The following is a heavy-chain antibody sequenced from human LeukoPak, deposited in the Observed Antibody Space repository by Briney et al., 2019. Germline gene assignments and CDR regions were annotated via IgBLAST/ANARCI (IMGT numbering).Heavy chain of an antibody. V-gene: IGHV4-31*03. D-gene: IGHD6-19*01. Sequence: PSQTLCLTRTVSGGSISSGGYYWSWIRQHPGKGLEWIGYTYYSGSTYYSPSFKSRVTISVDTSKNQFSLKLSSVTAADTAVYYCARQWLGFDYWGQGTLVTVSS. CDR3: ARQWLGFDY. CDR2: TYYSGST. J-gene: IGHJ4*02. CDR1: GGSISSGGYY.